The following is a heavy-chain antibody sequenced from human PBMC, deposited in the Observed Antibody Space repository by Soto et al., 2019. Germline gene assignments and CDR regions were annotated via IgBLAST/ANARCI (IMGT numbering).Heavy chain of an antibody. V-gene: IGHV4-59*02. J-gene: IGHJ6*02. CDR3: AREGDNTIFGVVTPNGLDV. Sequence: PSETLSLTCTVSGGSVSSYYWSWIRQPPGKGLEWIGYIYYSGSTNYNPSLKSRVTISVDTSKNQFSLKLSSVTAADTAVYYCAREGDNTIFGVVTPNGLDVWGQGTTVTGSS. CDR1: GGSVSSYY. D-gene: IGHD3-3*01. CDR2: IYYSGST.